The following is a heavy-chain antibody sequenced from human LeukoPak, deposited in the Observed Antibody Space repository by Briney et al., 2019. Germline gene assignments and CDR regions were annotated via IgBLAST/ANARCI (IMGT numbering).Heavy chain of an antibody. Sequence: PGGSLRLSYAASGFTFSSYVMSWVRQPPGKGLEWISGISVSGGSTYYADSVKGRFTISRDNSKNTLYLQMNSLRAEDTAVYYCAEYSGQTPLWGQGTMVTVSS. J-gene: IGHJ3*01. CDR3: AEYSGQTPL. CDR2: ISVSGGST. CDR1: GFTFSSYV. V-gene: IGHV3-23*01. D-gene: IGHD6-6*01.